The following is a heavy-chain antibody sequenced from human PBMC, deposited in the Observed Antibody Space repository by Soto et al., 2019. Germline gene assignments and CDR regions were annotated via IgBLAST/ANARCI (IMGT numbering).Heavy chain of an antibody. V-gene: IGHV4-59*01. D-gene: IGHD2-21*01. CDR1: GGSISSYY. CDR3: AGRVKGYFDY. CDR2: IYYSGST. Sequence: SETLSLTCTVSGGSISSYYWSWIRQPPGKGLEWIGYIYYSGSTNYNPSLKSRVTISVDTSKNQFSLKLSSVTAADTAVYYCAGRVKGYFDYWGQGTLVTVSS. J-gene: IGHJ4*02.